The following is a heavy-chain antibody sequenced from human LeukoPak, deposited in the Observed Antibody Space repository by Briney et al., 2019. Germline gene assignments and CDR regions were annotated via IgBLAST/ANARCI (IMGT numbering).Heavy chain of an antibody. J-gene: IGHJ6*02. V-gene: IGHV1-69*01. D-gene: IGHD6-19*01. CDR1: GGTFSSYA. CDR3: ARVRLDYYYGMDV. CDR2: IIPIFGTA. Sequence: SVKVSCKASGGTFSSYAISWVRQAPGQGLEWMGGIIPIFGTANYAQKFQGRVTITADESTSTAYMELSSLRSEDTAVYYCARVRLDYYYGMDVWGQGTLVTVSS.